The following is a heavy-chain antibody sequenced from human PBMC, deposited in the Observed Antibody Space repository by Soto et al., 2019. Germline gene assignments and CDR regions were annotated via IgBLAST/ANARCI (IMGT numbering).Heavy chain of an antibody. CDR3: AKDRYAFCSPYDFDS. J-gene: IGHJ4*02. Sequence: HPGGSLRLSCVGTGLNFDDFAMHWVRQAPGKGLEWVSGITWNGSVLAYAESVKGRFTIARDNARNSLYLQMDSLRAEDTAVYYCAKDRYAFCSPYDFDSWGQGTPVTVSS. D-gene: IGHD2-15*01. CDR2: ITWNGSVL. V-gene: IGHV3-9*01. CDR1: GLNFDDFA.